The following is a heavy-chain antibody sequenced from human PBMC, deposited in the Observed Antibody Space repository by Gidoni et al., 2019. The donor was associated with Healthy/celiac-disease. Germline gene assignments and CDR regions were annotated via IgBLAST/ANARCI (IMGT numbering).Heavy chain of an antibody. CDR2: IKQDGSEK. CDR1: GFTFRCYW. Sequence: EVQLVESGGGLVQPGGSLSLSCAASGFTFRCYWMCWVRQVPGKGLEWVANIKQDGSEKYYVDSVKGRFTISRDNAKNSLYLQMNSLRAEDTAVYYCARDRAAAGPWEYYYYYGMDVWGQGTTVTVSS. V-gene: IGHV3-7*03. D-gene: IGHD6-13*01. CDR3: ARDRAAAGPWEYYYYYGMDV. J-gene: IGHJ6*02.